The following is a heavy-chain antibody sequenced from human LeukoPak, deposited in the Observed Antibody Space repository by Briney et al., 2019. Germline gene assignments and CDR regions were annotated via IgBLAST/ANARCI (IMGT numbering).Heavy chain of an antibody. CDR2: IYYSGST. V-gene: IGHV4-59*06. D-gene: IGHD3-22*01. Sequence: SETLSLTCTVSGGSISSYYWSWIRQPPGKGLEWVGYIYYSGSTSYNPSLKSRVTISLDTSRNQFSLKLSSVTAADTAVYYCAREMDYYDSGGYYLQWFDPWGQGTLVTVSS. CDR1: GGSISSYY. J-gene: IGHJ5*02. CDR3: AREMDYYDSGGYYLQWFDP.